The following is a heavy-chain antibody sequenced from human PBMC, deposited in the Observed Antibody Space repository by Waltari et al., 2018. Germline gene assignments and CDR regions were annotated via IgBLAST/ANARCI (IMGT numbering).Heavy chain of an antibody. J-gene: IGHJ2*01. Sequence: QLLLQESGPGLVKPSETLSLTCAFPGGSIRSSPFYWGWVRQPPGKGLEWIGSISYSGSTYYNPSLKGRVTISVDTSKNQFSLNLSSVTAADTSVYYCARVGPGVYWYFDLWGRGTLVRVSS. CDR2: ISYSGST. D-gene: IGHD1-26*01. CDR1: GGSIRSSPFY. CDR3: ARVGPGVYWYFDL. V-gene: IGHV4-39*01.